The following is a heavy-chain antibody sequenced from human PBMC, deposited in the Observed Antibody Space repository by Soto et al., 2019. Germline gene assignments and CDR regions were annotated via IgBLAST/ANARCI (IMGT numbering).Heavy chain of an antibody. CDR2: IDHSGST. CDR3: ARDWADDYGDAYYFDY. CDR1: GGSISSSNW. D-gene: IGHD4-17*01. J-gene: IGHJ4*02. Sequence: QVQLQESGPGLVKPSGTLSLTCAVSGGSISSSNWWSWVRQPPGKGLKWIGEIDHSGSTNYNPSLQSRVTISVDKSKSQFSLKLSSVTAADTAVYYCARDWADDYGDAYYFDYWGQGTQVTVSS. V-gene: IGHV4-4*02.